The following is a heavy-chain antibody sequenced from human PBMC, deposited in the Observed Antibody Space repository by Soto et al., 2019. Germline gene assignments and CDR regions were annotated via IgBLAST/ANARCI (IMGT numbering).Heavy chain of an antibody. CDR3: ARYLRGTSWSFDY. CDR2: INPSGGGT. J-gene: IGHJ4*02. V-gene: IGHV1-46*01. D-gene: IGHD2-8*01. CDR1: GYTFISYY. Sequence: ASVKVSCKTSGYTFISYYMHWVRQAPGQGLEWMGIINPSGGGTNYAQKFQGRVTMTRDTSTSTIYMELTSLRSEDTAVYYCARYLRGTSWSFDYWGQGTLVTVSS.